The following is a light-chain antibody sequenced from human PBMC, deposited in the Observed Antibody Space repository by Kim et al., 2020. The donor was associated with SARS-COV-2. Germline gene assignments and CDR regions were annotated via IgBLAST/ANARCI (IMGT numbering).Light chain of an antibody. CDR3: QKYNSVPLT. J-gene: IGKJ4*01. Sequence: SASVGDRVTITCRASRGISNYLAWYQQKAGEIPKLLIYGASTLQSGVPSRFSGSGSGTDFTLTISSLQPEDVATYYCQKYNSVPLTFGGGTKVDIK. CDR1: RGISNY. V-gene: IGKV1-27*01. CDR2: GAS.